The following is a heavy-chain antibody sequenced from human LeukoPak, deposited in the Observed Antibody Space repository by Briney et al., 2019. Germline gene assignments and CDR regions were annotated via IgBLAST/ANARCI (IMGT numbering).Heavy chain of an antibody. J-gene: IGHJ4*02. D-gene: IGHD3-3*01. V-gene: IGHV4-59*11. CDR3: ARVRDFWSGYDY. CDR2: IYNLGT. CDR1: GGSLRGLY. Sequence: SETLSLTCTVSGGSLRGLYWTWIRQPPGKGPEYIGYIYNLGTNYNPSLKSRVIISVDTSKNHSSLRLSSVTAADTAVYYCARVRDFWSGYDYWGQGTLVTVSS.